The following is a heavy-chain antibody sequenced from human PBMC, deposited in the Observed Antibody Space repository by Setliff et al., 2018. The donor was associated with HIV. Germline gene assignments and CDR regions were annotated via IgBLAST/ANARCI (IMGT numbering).Heavy chain of an antibody. CDR1: GGSINSYY. CDR2: IYHSGGT. CDR3: ARAARYSGSWYKRGYYFDY. J-gene: IGHJ4*02. V-gene: IGHV4-59*12. D-gene: IGHD6-13*01. Sequence: LSLTCTVSGGSINSYYWSWIRQPPGKGLEWIGNIYHSGGTHYNPSLRSRVTISVDTSKNQFSLKLSSVTAADTAVYYCARAARYSGSWYKRGYYFDYWGQGTLVTVSS.